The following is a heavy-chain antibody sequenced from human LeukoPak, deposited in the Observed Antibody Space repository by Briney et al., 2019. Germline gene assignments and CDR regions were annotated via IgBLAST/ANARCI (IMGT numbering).Heavy chain of an antibody. CDR2: IYPGDSDR. V-gene: IGHV5-51*01. CDR1: GYSFTSYW. D-gene: IGHD2-2*02. CDR3: ARRGRYCSSTSCYSRVDY. Sequence: GESLKISCKGSGYSFTSYWIAWVRQMPGKGLEWMGSIYPGDSDRRYSPSFQGLVTISADKSVSTAYLQWSSLKASDTAMYYCARRGRYCSSTSCYSRVDYWGQGTLVTVSS. J-gene: IGHJ4*02.